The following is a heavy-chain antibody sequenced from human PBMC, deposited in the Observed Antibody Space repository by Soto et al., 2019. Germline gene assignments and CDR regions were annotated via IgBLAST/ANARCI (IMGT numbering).Heavy chain of an antibody. CDR1: GGTFSSYA. D-gene: IGHD6-19*01. CDR3: ARADGGCQRDFCYYYYGMDV. V-gene: IGHV1-69*13. CDR2: IIPIFGTA. Sequence: SLKLSCKASGGTFSSYASSWVRQAHGQGLEWMGGIIPIFGTANYAQKFQGRVTITADESTSTAYMELSSLRSEDTAVYYCARADGGCQRDFCYYYYGMDVWGQGTTVTVSS. J-gene: IGHJ6*02.